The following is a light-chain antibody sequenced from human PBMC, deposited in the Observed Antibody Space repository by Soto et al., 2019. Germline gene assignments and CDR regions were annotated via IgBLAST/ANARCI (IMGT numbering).Light chain of an antibody. V-gene: IGKV3-20*01. J-gene: IGKJ5*01. Sequence: EIVLTQSPGTLSLSPGDGATLSCRASQSVSSTYLAWYQQKPGQAPRLLIYGASNRPTGIPDRFRGSGSGTDFTLTISRLEPEDFAVYYCQQYGGSMTFGQGTRLE. CDR3: QQYGGSMT. CDR1: QSVSSTY. CDR2: GAS.